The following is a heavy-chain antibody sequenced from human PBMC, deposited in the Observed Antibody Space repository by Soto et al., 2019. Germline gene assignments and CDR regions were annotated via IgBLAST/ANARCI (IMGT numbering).Heavy chain of an antibody. V-gene: IGHV3-48*01. CDR2: ISSSSSTI. CDR1: GFTFSSYS. D-gene: IGHD3-3*01. Sequence: GGSLRLSCAASGFTFSSYSMNWVRQAPGKGLEWVSYISSSSSTIYYADSVKGRFTISRDNAKNSLYLQMNSLRAEDTAVYYCARGKTRFLEWLLPYWGQGTLVTVSS. CDR3: ARGKTRFLEWLLPY. J-gene: IGHJ4*02.